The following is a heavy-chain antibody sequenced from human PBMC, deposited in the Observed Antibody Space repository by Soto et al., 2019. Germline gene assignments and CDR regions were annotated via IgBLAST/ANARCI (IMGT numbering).Heavy chain of an antibody. J-gene: IGHJ3*02. CDR3: ARRRWRHVGIAAADDAFDI. CDR2: IYYSGST. Sequence: SETLSLTCTVSGGSISSGDYYWSWIRQPPGKGLEWIGYIYYSGSTYYNPSLKSRVTISVDTSKNQFSLKLSSVTAADTAVYYCARRRWRHVGIAAADDAFDIWGQGTMVTVSS. V-gene: IGHV4-30-4*01. D-gene: IGHD6-13*01. CDR1: GGSISSGDYY.